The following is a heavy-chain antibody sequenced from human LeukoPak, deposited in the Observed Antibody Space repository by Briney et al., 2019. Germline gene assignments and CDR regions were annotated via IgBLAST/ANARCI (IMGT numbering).Heavy chain of an antibody. V-gene: IGHV3-66*01. CDR1: GFTVSSNY. Sequence: GGSLRLSCAASGFTVSSNYMSWVRQAPGKGLEWVSVIYSGGSTYYADSVKGRFTISRDNSKNTLYLQMNSLRAEDTAVYYCARDYGSGYYYYYGMDVWGQGTTVTVSS. CDR3: ARDYGSGYYYYYGMDV. CDR2: IYSGGST. D-gene: IGHD3-10*01. J-gene: IGHJ6*02.